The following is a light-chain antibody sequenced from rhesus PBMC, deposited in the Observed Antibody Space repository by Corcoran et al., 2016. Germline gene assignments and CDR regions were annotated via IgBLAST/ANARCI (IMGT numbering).Light chain of an antibody. V-gene: IGKV1-38*01. CDR3: QQRNSYPLT. CDR1: QGISSY. CDR2: DAS. J-gene: IGKJ4*01. Sequence: DIQLTQSPSSLSASVGDRVTITCRASQGISSYLAWYQQKAGKAPKLLIYDASNLQSGVPSRFSGSGSVTDFTLTISSLQPEDFALYYCQQRNSYPLTFGGGTKVEIK.